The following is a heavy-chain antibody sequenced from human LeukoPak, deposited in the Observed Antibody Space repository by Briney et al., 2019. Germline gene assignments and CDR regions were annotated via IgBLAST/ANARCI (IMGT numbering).Heavy chain of an antibody. V-gene: IGHV1-8*03. CDR2: MNPNSGNT. CDR1: GYTFTSYD. Sequence: GASVKVSCKASGYTFTSYDINWVRQATGQGLEWMGWMNPNSGNTGYAQKFQGRVTITRNTSISTAYMELSSLRSEDTAVYYCAIPSGVVPYGFDYWGQGTLVTVSS. CDR3: AIPSGVVPYGFDY. D-gene: IGHD3-3*01. J-gene: IGHJ4*02.